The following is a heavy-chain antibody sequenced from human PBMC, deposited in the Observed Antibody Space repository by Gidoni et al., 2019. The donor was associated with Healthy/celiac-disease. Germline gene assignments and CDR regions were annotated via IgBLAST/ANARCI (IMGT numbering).Heavy chain of an antibody. V-gene: IGHV4-34*01. D-gene: IGHD5-18*01. CDR1: GGSFSGYY. CDR3: ARGQKLWLPQSLNFDY. J-gene: IGHJ4*02. CDR2: IHHSGST. Sequence: QVQLQQWGAGLLNPSETLSLTCAVYGGSFSGYYWSWIRQPPGKGLEWIGEIHHSGSTNYNPSLKSRVTISVDTSKNQFSLKLSSVTAADTAVYYCARGQKLWLPQSLNFDYWGQGTLVTVSS.